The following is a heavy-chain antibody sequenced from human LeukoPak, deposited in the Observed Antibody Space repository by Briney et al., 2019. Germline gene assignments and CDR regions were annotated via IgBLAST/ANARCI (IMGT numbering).Heavy chain of an antibody. J-gene: IGHJ4*02. V-gene: IGHV5-10-1*01. D-gene: IGHD3-22*01. CDR2: IDPVDSHT. Sequence: GESLKISCKGSGYTFTNNWITWVRQMPGRGLEWMGRIDPVDSHTDYNPSFQGHVTISADKSISTAYLQWSSLKASDTAMYYCARYYYDSSGYPDYFDYWGQGTLVTVSS. CDR1: GYTFTNNW. CDR3: ARYYYDSSGYPDYFDY.